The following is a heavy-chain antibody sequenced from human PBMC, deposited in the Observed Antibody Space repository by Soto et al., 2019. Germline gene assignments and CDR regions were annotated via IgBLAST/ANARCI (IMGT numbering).Heavy chain of an antibody. Sequence: GGSLRLSCAASGFTFSSYSMNWVRQAPGKGLEWVSYISSSSSTIYYADSVKGRFTISRDNAKNSLYLQMNSLRDEDTAVYYCASWHDFWSGYGDYYYGMDVWGQGTTVTVSS. CDR2: ISSSSSTI. D-gene: IGHD3-3*01. J-gene: IGHJ6*02. CDR3: ASWHDFWSGYGDYYYGMDV. CDR1: GFTFSSYS. V-gene: IGHV3-48*02.